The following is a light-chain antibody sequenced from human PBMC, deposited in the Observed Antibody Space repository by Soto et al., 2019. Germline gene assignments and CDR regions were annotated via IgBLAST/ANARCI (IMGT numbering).Light chain of an antibody. CDR3: QQYNYWPPIT. CDR1: QSVSSY. Sequence: EIVMTQSPATLSVSPGERATLSCRASQSVSSYLAWYQQKPGQAPRLLIYDASNRATGIPARFSGSGFGTDFTLTISSLEPEDFAVYYCQQYNYWPPITFGQGTRLEIK. J-gene: IGKJ5*01. CDR2: DAS. V-gene: IGKV3-11*01.